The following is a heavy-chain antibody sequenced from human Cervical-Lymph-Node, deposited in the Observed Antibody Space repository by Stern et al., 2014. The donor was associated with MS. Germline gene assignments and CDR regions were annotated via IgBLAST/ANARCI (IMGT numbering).Heavy chain of an antibody. D-gene: IGHD1-7*01. CDR1: GYAFTSYY. V-gene: IGHV1-46*01. Sequence: VQLLESGAEVKKPGASVNVSCRASGYAFTSYYIHWVRQAPGQGLEWMGIINPSGGSTHYAQNFQGRVTMTRGTSTSTVYMELSSLRSEDTAIYYCARDLGTTPSLRYWGQGTLVTVSS. CDR2: INPSGGST. CDR3: ARDLGTTPSLRY. J-gene: IGHJ4*02.